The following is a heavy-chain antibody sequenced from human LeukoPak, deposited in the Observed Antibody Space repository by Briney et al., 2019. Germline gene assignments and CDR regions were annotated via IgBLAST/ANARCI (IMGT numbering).Heavy chain of an antibody. D-gene: IGHD1-26*01. J-gene: IGHJ4*02. Sequence: SETLSLTCAVYGVSFSDYYWSWIRQPPGKGLEWIGEIQYSAGTNYNPSLKSRVTISVDTSKNQLSLKLSSVTAADTAVYYCARGHSRVLIDDWGQGTLVTVSS. CDR1: GVSFSDYY. V-gene: IGHV4-34*01. CDR2: IQYSAGT. CDR3: ARGHSRVLIDD.